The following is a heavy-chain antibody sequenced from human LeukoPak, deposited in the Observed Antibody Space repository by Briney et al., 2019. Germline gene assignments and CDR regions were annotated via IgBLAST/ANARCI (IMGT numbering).Heavy chain of an antibody. D-gene: IGHD1-26*01. J-gene: IGHJ4*02. V-gene: IGHV1-2*02. CDR1: GYTFTGYY. CDR3: ARELDVGARPIDY. CDR2: INPNSGGT. Sequence: ASVKVSCTASGYTFTGYYMHWVRQAPGQGLEWMGWINPNSGGTNYAQKFQGRVTMTRDTSISTAYMELSRLRSDDTAVYYCARELDVGARPIDYWGQGTLVTVSS.